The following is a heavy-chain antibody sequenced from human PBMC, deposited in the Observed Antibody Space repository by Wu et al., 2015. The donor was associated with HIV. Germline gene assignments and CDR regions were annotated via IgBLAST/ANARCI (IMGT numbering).Heavy chain of an antibody. CDR2: IIPIFGTA. V-gene: IGHV1-69*05. CDR1: GGTFSSYA. Sequence: QVQLVQSGAEVKKPGSSVKVSCKASGGTFSSYAISWVRQAPGQGLEWMGGIIPIFGTANYAQKFQGRVTITTDESTSTAYMELSSLRSEDTAVYYCASGIAAAGTYYYYGMDVWGPRDHGHRLL. CDR3: ASGIAAAGTYYYYGMDV. D-gene: IGHD6-13*01. J-gene: IGHJ6*01.